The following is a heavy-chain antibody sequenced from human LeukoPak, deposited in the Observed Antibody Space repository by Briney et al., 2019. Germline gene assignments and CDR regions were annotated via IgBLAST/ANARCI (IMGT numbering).Heavy chain of an antibody. CDR1: GFTFSSYA. CDR3: AKDAYCGGDCYISPPFGY. Sequence: GGSLRLSCAASGFTFSSYAMSWVRQAPGKGLEWVSAISGSGGSTYYADSVKGRFTISRDNSKNTLYLQMNSLRAEDTAVYYCAKDAYCGGDCYISPPFGYWGQGTLVTVSS. V-gene: IGHV3-23*01. CDR2: ISGSGGST. J-gene: IGHJ4*02. D-gene: IGHD2-21*02.